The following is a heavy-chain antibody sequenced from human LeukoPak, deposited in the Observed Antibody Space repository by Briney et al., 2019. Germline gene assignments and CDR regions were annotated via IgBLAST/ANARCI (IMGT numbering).Heavy chain of an antibody. D-gene: IGHD2-2*01. CDR1: GFTFSSYA. Sequence: TGGSLRLSCAASGFTFSSYAMSWVRQAPGKGLEWVSAISGSGGSTYYADSVKGRFTISRDNSKNTLYLQMNSLRAEDTAVYYCAKHPSRSIVVVPAAIDYWGQGTLVTVSS. V-gene: IGHV3-23*01. CDR2: ISGSGGST. CDR3: AKHPSRSIVVVPAAIDY. J-gene: IGHJ4*02.